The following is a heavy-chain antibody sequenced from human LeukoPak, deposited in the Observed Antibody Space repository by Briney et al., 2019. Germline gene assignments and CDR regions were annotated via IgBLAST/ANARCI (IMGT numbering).Heavy chain of an antibody. Sequence: PSGGSLRLSCAASGFTFSSYAMSWVRQAPGKGLEWVSAISGSGGSTYYADSVKGRFTISRDNSKNTLYLQMNSLRVEDTAVYYCAKDLRAYSSLGTFDYWGQGTLVTVSS. V-gene: IGHV3-23*01. CDR3: AKDLRAYSSLGTFDY. D-gene: IGHD6-6*01. CDR1: GFTFSSYA. J-gene: IGHJ4*02. CDR2: ISGSGGST.